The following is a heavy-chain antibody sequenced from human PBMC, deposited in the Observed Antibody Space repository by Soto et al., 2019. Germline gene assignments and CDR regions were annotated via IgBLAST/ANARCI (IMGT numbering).Heavy chain of an antibody. V-gene: IGHV4-39*01. CDR2: IYYSGST. Sequence: QLQLQESGPGLVKPSETLSLTCTVSGGSISSSSYYWGWIRQPPGKGLEWIGSIYYSGSTYYNPSLKSRVTISVDTSKNQFSLKLSSVTAADTAVYYCARRGRYCSGGSCYNYFDYWGQGTLVTVSS. D-gene: IGHD2-15*01. CDR3: ARRGRYCSGGSCYNYFDY. CDR1: GGSISSSSYY. J-gene: IGHJ4*02.